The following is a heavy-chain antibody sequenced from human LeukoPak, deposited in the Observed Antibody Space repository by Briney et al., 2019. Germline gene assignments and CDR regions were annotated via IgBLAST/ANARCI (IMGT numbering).Heavy chain of an antibody. J-gene: IGHJ4*02. CDR3: VGLSSSWDY. Sequence: GGSLRLSCAASGFTFSSYAMHWVRQAPGKGLEWVAVISYDGSNKYYADSVKGRFTISRDNSKNTLYLQMNSLRAEDTAVYYCVGLSSSWDYWGQGTLVTVSS. CDR2: ISYDGSNK. D-gene: IGHD6-13*01. CDR1: GFTFSSYA. V-gene: IGHV3-30-3*01.